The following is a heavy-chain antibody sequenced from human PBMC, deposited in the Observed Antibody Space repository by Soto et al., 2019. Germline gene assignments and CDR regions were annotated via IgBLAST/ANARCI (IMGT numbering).Heavy chain of an antibody. V-gene: IGHV3-21*01. CDR3: ARDTVTNDAFDI. CDR2: ISSSSSYI. CDR1: GFTFISYS. D-gene: IGHD4-17*01. Sequence: GGSLRLSCAASGFTFISYSMNWVRQAPGKGLEWVSSISSSSSYIYYADSVKGRFTISRDNAKNSLYLQMNSLRAEDTAVYYCARDTVTNDAFDIWGQGTMVTVSS. J-gene: IGHJ3*02.